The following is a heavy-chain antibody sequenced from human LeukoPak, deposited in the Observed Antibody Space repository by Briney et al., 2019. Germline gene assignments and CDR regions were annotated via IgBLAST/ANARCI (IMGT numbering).Heavy chain of an antibody. CDR1: GGSISSGGYY. Sequence: SETLSLTCTVSGGSISSGGYYWSWFRQPPGKGPEWIGYTFYRGTTYYNPSLKSRVTISLDRSKNQFSLNMSSVTAADTAMYYCARSTFSSNWNLWGQGTLVTVSS. J-gene: IGHJ4*02. V-gene: IGHV4-30-2*01. D-gene: IGHD6-13*01. CDR3: ARSTFSSNWNL. CDR2: TFYRGTT.